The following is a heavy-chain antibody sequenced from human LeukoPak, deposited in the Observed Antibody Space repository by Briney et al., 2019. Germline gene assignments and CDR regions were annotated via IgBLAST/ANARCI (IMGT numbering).Heavy chain of an antibody. J-gene: IGHJ4*02. CDR3: ARESDDRPMRFLEDRRGKDY. CDR1: GFTFSSYW. D-gene: IGHD3-3*01. CDR2: IKQDRSEK. V-gene: IGHV3-7*01. Sequence: GGSLRLSCAASGFTFSSYWMSWVRQAPGKGLEWVANIKQDRSEKYYVDSVKGRFTISRDNAKNSLYLQMNSLRAEDTAVYYCARESDDRPMRFLEDRRGKDYWGQGTLVTVSS.